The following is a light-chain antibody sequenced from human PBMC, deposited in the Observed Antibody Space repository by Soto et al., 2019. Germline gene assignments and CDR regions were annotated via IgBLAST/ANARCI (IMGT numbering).Light chain of an antibody. J-gene: IGKJ5*01. CDR1: QGVTTN. V-gene: IGKV3-15*01. Sequence: EIVMTQSPAALSVTPRETATLSCRAGQGVTTNFAWYQQKSGQSPRLLIYDVSIRATGVPARFSGTGSETDFTLSISGLQSEDSAVYFCQQYNNWPFSFGQGTRLEIK. CDR3: QQYNNWPFS. CDR2: DVS.